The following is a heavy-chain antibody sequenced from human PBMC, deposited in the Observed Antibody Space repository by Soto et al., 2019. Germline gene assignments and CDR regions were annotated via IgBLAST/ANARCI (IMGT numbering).Heavy chain of an antibody. Sequence: GGSLRLSCAASGFTFDDYAMHWVRQAPGKGLEWVSGISWNSGCIGYADSVKGRFTISRDNAKNSLYLQMNSLRAEDTALYYCAKDGTGSSWAFGYYYYYMDVWGKGTTVTVSS. V-gene: IGHV3-9*01. CDR1: GFTFDDYA. D-gene: IGHD6-13*01. J-gene: IGHJ6*03. CDR3: AKDGTGSSWAFGYYYYYMDV. CDR2: ISWNSGCI.